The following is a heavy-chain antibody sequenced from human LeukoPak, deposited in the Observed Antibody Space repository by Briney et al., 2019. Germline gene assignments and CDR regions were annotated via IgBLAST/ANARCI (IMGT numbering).Heavy chain of an antibody. J-gene: IGHJ4*02. CDR3: ARGLDSVDY. CDR1: GGSFSGYY. D-gene: IGHD6-19*01. V-gene: IGHV4-59*01. Sequence: SVTLSLTCAVYGGSFSGYYWSWIRQPPGKGLEWIGYIYYSGSTNYNPSLKSRVTISVDTSKNQFSLKLSSVTAADTAVYYCARGLDSVDYWGQGTLVTVSS. CDR2: IYYSGST.